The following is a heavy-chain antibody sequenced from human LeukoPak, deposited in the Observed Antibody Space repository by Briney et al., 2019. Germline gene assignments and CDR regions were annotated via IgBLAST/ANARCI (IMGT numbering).Heavy chain of an antibody. Sequence: SETLSLTCTVSGGSVSSYYWIWIRQPPGKGLEWIGYIHYSGSTNYNPSLKSRVTISVNTSKNQFSLRPSSVTAADTAVYYCARGWGYFDFWGQGTLLTVSS. J-gene: IGHJ4*02. V-gene: IGHV4-59*02. D-gene: IGHD3-16*01. CDR1: GGSVSSYY. CDR3: ARGWGYFDF. CDR2: IHYSGST.